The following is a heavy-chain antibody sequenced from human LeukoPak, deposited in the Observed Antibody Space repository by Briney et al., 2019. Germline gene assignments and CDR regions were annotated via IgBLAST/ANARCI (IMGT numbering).Heavy chain of an antibody. Sequence: SVKVSCKDSGGTFSSYAISWVRQAPGQGLEWMGGIIPIFGTANYAQKFQGRVTITADESTSTAYMELSSLRSEDTAVYYCARFAGYSSSWYLGTPFDYWGQGTLVTVSS. CDR2: IIPIFGTA. CDR3: ARFAGYSSSWYLGTPFDY. V-gene: IGHV1-69*13. J-gene: IGHJ4*02. D-gene: IGHD6-13*01. CDR1: GGTFSSYA.